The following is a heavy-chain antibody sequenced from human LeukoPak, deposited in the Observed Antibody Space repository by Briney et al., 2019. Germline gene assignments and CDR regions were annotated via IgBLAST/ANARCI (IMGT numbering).Heavy chain of an antibody. V-gene: IGHV3-23*01. CDR3: AKMAGMARQVYYMDV. J-gene: IGHJ6*03. CDR1: GFTFSNFA. Sequence: PGRSLRLSCAASGFTFSNFAMSWARQAPGKGLEWVSAIYGSGGGTYYADSVKGRFTVSRDNSKNTLYLQMDGLRAEDTAVYYCAKMAGMARQVYYMDVWGKGATVTVSS. CDR2: IYGSGGGT. D-gene: IGHD6-19*01.